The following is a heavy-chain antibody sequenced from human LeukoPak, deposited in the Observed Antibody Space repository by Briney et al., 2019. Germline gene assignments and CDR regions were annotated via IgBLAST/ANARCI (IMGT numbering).Heavy chain of an antibody. D-gene: IGHD2-8*02. J-gene: IGHJ4*02. CDR3: ATYRQVLLPFES. CDR1: GFTFSTFA. V-gene: IGHV3-23*01. Sequence: GGSLRLSCAASGFTFSTFAMIWVRQPPGKGLEWVSSIFPSGGETHYADSVRGRFTISRDNSKSTLSLQMNSLRAEDTAIYYCATYRQVLLPFESWGQGTLVTVSS. CDR2: IFPSGGET.